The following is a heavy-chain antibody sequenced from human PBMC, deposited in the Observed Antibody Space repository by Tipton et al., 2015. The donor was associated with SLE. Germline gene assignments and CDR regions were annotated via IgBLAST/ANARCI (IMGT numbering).Heavy chain of an antibody. D-gene: IGHD3-3*01. CDR1: GGSLSSYY. V-gene: IGHV4-59*08. J-gene: IGHJ5*02. CDR2: LSYSGST. CDR3: ASGPLHDFWSGYEAA. Sequence: LRLSCTVSGGSLSSYYWSWIRQSPEKGLEWIGYLSYSGSTNYNPSLESRVTISVDTSKNQFSLKLSSVTAADTAVYYCASGPLHDFWSGYEAAWGQGTLVSVSS.